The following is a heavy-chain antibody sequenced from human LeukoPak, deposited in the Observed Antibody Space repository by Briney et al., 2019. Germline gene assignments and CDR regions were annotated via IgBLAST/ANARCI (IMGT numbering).Heavy chain of an antibody. D-gene: IGHD6-19*01. CDR1: GFNFINFG. Sequence: QSGGTLRLSCVASGFNFINFGMSWVRQAPGKGLEWVSSISGSGGSTYYAESVEGRFTISRDNTKNTLYLQMDSLRVEDTALYYCAKPLDSSSGWYGPDYWGQGSLVTVSS. CDR3: AKPLDSSSGWYGPDY. V-gene: IGHV3-23*01. J-gene: IGHJ4*02. CDR2: ISGSGGST.